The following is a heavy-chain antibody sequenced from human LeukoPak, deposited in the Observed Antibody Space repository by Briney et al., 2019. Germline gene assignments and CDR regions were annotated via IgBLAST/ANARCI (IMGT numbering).Heavy chain of an antibody. J-gene: IGHJ4*02. Sequence: GGSLRLSCAASGFTFSTYSLNWVRQAPGKGLEWVSYISSSGSTIYYADSVKGRFTISRDNAKNSLYLQMSGLRDEDTAVYYCARGQQRSDYWGQGTLVTVSS. D-gene: IGHD6-13*01. CDR3: ARGQQRSDY. CDR2: ISSSGSTI. CDR1: GFTFSTYS. V-gene: IGHV3-48*02.